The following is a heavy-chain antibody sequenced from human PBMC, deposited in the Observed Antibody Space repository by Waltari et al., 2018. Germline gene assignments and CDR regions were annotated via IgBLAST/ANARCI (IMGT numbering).Heavy chain of an antibody. CDR3: ARAEKDYVWGSYRQNWFDP. D-gene: IGHD3-16*02. CDR2: MNPNSGNT. Sequence: QVQLVQSGAEVKKPGASVTVSCKASGYTFTSYDINWVRQATGKGLEWMGWMNPNSGNTGYAQKSQGRVTMTRNTSISTAYMELSSLRSEDTAVYYCARAEKDYVWGSYRQNWFDPWGQGTLVTVSS. V-gene: IGHV1-8*01. J-gene: IGHJ5*02. CDR1: GYTFTSYD.